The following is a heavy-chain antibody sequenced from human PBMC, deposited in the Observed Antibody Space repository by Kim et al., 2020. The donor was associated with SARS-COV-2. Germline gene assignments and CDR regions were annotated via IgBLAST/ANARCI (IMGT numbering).Heavy chain of an antibody. J-gene: IGHJ6*02. CDR1: GGSFSGYY. V-gene: IGHV4-34*01. Sequence: SETLSLTCAVYGGSFSGYYWSWIRQPPGKGLEWIGEINHSGSTNYNPSLKSRVTISVDTSKNQFSLKLSSVTAADTAVYYCAGRHGLGWNLRVPFYYGMDVWGQGTTVTVSS. D-gene: IGHD1-7*01. CDR2: INHSGST. CDR3: AGRHGLGWNLRVPFYYGMDV.